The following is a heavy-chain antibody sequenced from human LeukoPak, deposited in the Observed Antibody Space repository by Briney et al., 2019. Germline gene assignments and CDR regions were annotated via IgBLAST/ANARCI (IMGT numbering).Heavy chain of an antibody. CDR1: GYSFSSYW. D-gene: IGHD5-12*01. CDR2: IYPGDSDT. V-gene: IGHV5-51*01. CDR3: ARLWVATLDS. Sequence: GESLKISCKGSGYSFSSYWIVWVRQMPGKGLEWMGIIYPGDSDTRYSPSFQGQVAISADKSISTAYLQWSSLKASDTAMYYCARLWVATLDSWGQGTLVTVSS. J-gene: IGHJ4*02.